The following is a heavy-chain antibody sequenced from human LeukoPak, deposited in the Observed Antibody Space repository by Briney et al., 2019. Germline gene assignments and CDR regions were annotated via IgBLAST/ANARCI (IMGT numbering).Heavy chain of an antibody. J-gene: IGHJ4*02. V-gene: IGHV3-7*05. Sequence: PGGSLRLSCVASGFTFSNHWMNWVRQAPGKGLEWVANIKQDGSEKYYVGSVKGRFTISRDNAQNSLYLQVNSLRAEDTAVYYCASGGHIDYCGQGTVVTVSS. CDR1: GFTFSNHW. CDR3: ASGGHIDY. CDR2: IKQDGSEK. D-gene: IGHD3-16*01.